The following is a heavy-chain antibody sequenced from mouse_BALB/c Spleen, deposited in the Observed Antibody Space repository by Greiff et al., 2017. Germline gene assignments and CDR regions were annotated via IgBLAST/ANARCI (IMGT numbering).Heavy chain of an antibody. D-gene: IGHD2-1*01. CDR1: GFNIKDTY. J-gene: IGHJ3*01. V-gene: IGHV14-3*02. CDR2: IDPANGNT. CDR3: PYGNYDAY. Sequence: EVQLQQSGAELVKPGASVKLSCTASGFNIKDTYMHWVKQRPEQGLEWIGRIDPANGNTKYDPKFQGKATITADTSSNTAYLQLSSLTSEDTAVYYCPYGNYDAYWGQGTLVTVSA.